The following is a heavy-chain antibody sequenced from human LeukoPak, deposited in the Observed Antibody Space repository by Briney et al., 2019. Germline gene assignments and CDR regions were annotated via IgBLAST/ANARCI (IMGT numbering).Heavy chain of an antibody. CDR2: IYYSGST. J-gene: IGHJ6*02. D-gene: IGHD5-24*01. Sequence: SETLSLTCTVYGGSISSYYWSWIRQPPGKGLEWIGYIYYSGSTNYNPSLKSRVTISLDTSKNQFSLKPSSVTAADTAVYYCARDRSLGYKAGLGHYYYGMDVWGQGTTVTVSS. V-gene: IGHV4-59*01. CDR1: GGSISSYY. CDR3: ARDRSLGYKAGLGHYYYGMDV.